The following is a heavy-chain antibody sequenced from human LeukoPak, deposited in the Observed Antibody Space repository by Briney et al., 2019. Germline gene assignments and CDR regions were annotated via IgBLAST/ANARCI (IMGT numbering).Heavy chain of an antibody. CDR1: GFTFSSHS. Sequence: GGSLRLSCAASGFTFSSHSMNWVRQAPGKGLEWVSSISSSSSYIYYADSVKGRFTISRDNAKNSLYLQMNSLRAEDTAVYYCARDLLDTGFYYFDYWGQGTLVTVSS. J-gene: IGHJ4*02. CDR2: ISSSSSYI. D-gene: IGHD5-18*01. CDR3: ARDLLDTGFYYFDY. V-gene: IGHV3-21*01.